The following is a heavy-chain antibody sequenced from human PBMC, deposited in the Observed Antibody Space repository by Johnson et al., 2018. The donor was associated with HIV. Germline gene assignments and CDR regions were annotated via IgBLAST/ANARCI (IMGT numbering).Heavy chain of an antibody. J-gene: IGHJ3*02. V-gene: IGHV3-30*04. CDR1: GFSFSNYA. CDR2: ISYDGSNK. D-gene: IGHD2-21*01. Sequence: QVQLVESGGGVVQPGRSLRLSCAASGFSFSNYAMHWVRQAPGKGLEWVAVISYDGSNKYYADSVKGRFTISRDNSKNSLYLQMNSLKTEDTAVYYCALSYSLDAFDIWGQGTMVTVSS. CDR3: ALSYSLDAFDI.